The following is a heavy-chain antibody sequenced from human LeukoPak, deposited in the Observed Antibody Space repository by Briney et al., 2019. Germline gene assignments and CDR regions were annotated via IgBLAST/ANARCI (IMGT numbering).Heavy chain of an antibody. Sequence: KTGGSLRLSCAASGFTFSSYSMNWVRQAPGKGLEWVSSISSSSSYIYYADSVKGRFTISRDNAKNSLYLQMNSLRAEDTAVYYCARDLFTGDRGYYFDYWGQGTLVTVSS. CDR3: ARDLFTGDRGYYFDY. V-gene: IGHV3-21*01. D-gene: IGHD7-27*01. J-gene: IGHJ4*02. CDR2: ISSSSSYI. CDR1: GFTFSSYS.